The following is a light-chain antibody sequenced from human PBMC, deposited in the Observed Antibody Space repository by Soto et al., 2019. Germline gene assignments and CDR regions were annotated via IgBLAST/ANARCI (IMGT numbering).Light chain of an antibody. CDR1: QSITSW. Sequence: DIQITNSPSTLSASVGDRVTITCRASQSITSWLAWYQQKPGKAPNLLIYDASSLQSGVPSRFSGSGSGTEFTLTISSLQPDDSATYYCQQYNSHDDIAFGRGTKVDIK. CDR3: QQYNSHDDIA. J-gene: IGKJ4*01. CDR2: DAS. V-gene: IGKV1-5*01.